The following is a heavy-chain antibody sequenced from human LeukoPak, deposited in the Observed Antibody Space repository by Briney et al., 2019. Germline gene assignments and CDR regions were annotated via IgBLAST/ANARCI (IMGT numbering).Heavy chain of an antibody. V-gene: IGHV1-18*01. J-gene: IGHJ4*02. CDR2: ISAYNGNT. Sequence: ASVKVSCKASGYTFTSYGISWVRQAPGQGLEWMGWISAYNGNTNYAQKLQGRVTTTTDTSTSTAYMELRSLTSADTAVYYCARTYSSYFSSSEFDYWGQGTLVTVSS. D-gene: IGHD6-13*01. CDR3: ARTYSSYFSSSEFDY. CDR1: GYTFTSYG.